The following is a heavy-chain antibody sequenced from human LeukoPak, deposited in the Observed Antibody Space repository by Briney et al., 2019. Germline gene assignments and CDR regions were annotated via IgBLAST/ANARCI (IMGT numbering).Heavy chain of an antibody. CDR3: ARVGSDWYRDYFDY. Sequence: PGGSLRLSCAASGFTFSDYYMSWIRQAPGKGLEWVSYISSSGSTIYYADSVKGRFTISRDNAKNTLYLQMNSLRAEDTAVYYCARVGSDWYRDYFDYWGQGTLVTVSS. D-gene: IGHD2-21*02. J-gene: IGHJ4*02. CDR1: GFTFSDYY. CDR2: ISSSGSTI. V-gene: IGHV3-11*04.